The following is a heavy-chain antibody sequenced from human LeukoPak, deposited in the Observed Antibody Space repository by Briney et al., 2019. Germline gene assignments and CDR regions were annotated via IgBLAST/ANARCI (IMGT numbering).Heavy chain of an antibody. Sequence: PSETLSLTCTVSGGSIGSYYWSWTRQPPGKGLEWIGYIYNSGSTNYNPSLKSRVTISVDTSKNQFSLKLSSVTAADTAVYYCARQGSGRSSDYWGQGTLVTVSS. CDR1: GGSIGSYY. D-gene: IGHD1-26*01. J-gene: IGHJ4*02. CDR3: ARQGSGRSSDY. V-gene: IGHV4-59*08. CDR2: IYNSGST.